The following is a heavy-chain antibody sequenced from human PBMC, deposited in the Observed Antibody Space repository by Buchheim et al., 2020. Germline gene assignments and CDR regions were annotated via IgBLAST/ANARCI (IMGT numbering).Heavy chain of an antibody. V-gene: IGHV3-48*01. CDR3: ARGSPHIDY. Sequence: EVFLVESGGGLVQPGGSLRLSCATSGFTFSSYSFNWVRQAPGKGLEWVAFITTSSSNIHYADSVKGRFAISRDNDKNSLFLQMNSLRAEDTAVYYCARGSPHIDYWGQGSL. CDR2: ITTSSSNI. J-gene: IGHJ4*02. CDR1: GFTFSSYS.